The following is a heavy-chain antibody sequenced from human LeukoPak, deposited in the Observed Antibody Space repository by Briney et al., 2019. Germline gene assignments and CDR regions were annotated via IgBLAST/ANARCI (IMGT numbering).Heavy chain of an antibody. CDR1: GGSISSYY. D-gene: IGHD5-12*01. V-gene: IGHV4-4*07. Sequence: SETLSLTCSVSGGSISSYYWSWIRQPAGKGLEWIGRIYTSGSTNYNPSLKSRVTMSVDTSKNQFSLKLSSVTAADTAVYYCARDRSAYVYDKRWFYYYMDVWGKGTTVTISS. J-gene: IGHJ6*03. CDR3: ARDRSAYVYDKRWFYYYMDV. CDR2: IYTSGST.